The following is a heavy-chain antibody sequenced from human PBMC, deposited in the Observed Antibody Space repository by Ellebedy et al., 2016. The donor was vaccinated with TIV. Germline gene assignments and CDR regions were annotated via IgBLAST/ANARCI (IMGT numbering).Heavy chain of an antibody. V-gene: IGHV1-8*01. CDR2: MNANSGNT. Sequence: AASVKVSCKASGYTFTSYDINWVRQAPGQGLEWMGWMNANSGNTGYIQKFQGRVTMTRNNSTSTAYMELSSLRSEDTAMYYCARRIEEEGMHAFDYWGQGTQVTVSS. D-gene: IGHD2-15*01. CDR3: ARRIEEEGMHAFDY. J-gene: IGHJ4*02. CDR1: GYTFTSYD.